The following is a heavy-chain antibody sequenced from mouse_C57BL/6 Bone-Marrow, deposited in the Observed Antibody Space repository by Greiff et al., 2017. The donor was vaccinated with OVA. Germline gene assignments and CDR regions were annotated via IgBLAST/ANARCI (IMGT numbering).Heavy chain of an antibody. J-gene: IGHJ1*03. V-gene: IGHV1-7*01. Sequence: QVHVKQSGAELAKPGASVKLSCKASGYTFTSYWMHWVKQRPGQGLEWIGYINPSSGYTKYNQKFKDKATLTADKSSSTAYMQLSSLTYEDSAVYYCARYDGYYVKYFDVWGTGTTVTVSS. CDR3: ARYDGYYVKYFDV. CDR2: INPSSGYT. CDR1: GYTFTSYW. D-gene: IGHD2-3*01.